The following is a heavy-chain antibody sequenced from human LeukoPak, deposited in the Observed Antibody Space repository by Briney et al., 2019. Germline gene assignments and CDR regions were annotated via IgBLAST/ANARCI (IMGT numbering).Heavy chain of an antibody. V-gene: IGHV3-21*01. CDR1: GFTFSSYS. Sequence: GGSLRLSCAASGFTFSSYSMNWVRQAPGKGLEWVSSISSSSSYIYYADSVKGRFTISRDNAKNSLYLQMNSLRAEDTAVYYCATIPRGINDIVLGTLDAFDIWGQGTMVTVSS. J-gene: IGHJ3*02. D-gene: IGHD2-8*01. CDR2: ISSSSSYI. CDR3: ATIPRGINDIVLGTLDAFDI.